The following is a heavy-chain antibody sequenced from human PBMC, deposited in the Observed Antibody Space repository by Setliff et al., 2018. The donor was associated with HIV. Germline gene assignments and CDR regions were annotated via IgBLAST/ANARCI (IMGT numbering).Heavy chain of an antibody. Sequence: GESLKISCKGSGYDFTYNWIAWVRKMPGKGLEWMGIIFPSDSDIKYSPSFQGQVTISADTSINTAYLQWSSLKASDTATYYCARRGHTTGVYLFDLWGQGTPVTVSS. CDR2: IFPSDSDI. CDR3: ARRGHTTGVYLFDL. J-gene: IGHJ4*02. CDR1: GYDFTYNW. V-gene: IGHV5-51*01. D-gene: IGHD1-1*01.